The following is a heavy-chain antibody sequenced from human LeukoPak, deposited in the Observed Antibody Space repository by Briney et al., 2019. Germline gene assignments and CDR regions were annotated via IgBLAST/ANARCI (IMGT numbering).Heavy chain of an antibody. V-gene: IGHV3-53*01. J-gene: IGHJ4*02. CDR3: ATAIDNWNYAFDC. CDR2: IYAGGTT. CDR1: GFTVSSNY. D-gene: IGHD1-7*01. Sequence: PGGSLRLSCTASGFTVSSNYMSWVRQAPGKGLEWVSVIYAGGTTYYADSVKGRFTISRDSSRNTLYLQMNSLRAEDTAVYYCATAIDNWNYAFDCWGQGALVTVSS.